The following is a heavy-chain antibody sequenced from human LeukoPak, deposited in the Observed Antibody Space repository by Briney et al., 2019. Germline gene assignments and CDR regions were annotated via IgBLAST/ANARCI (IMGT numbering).Heavy chain of an antibody. CDR1: GYTFTSYY. CDR2: INPSVVTT. D-gene: IGHD3-22*01. J-gene: IGHJ3*02. V-gene: IGHV1-46*01. CDR3: ARGQYYYDSSGYHDAFDI. Sequence: GASVKVSCKASGYTFTSYYIHWVRQAPGQGLEWMGIINPSVVTTSYAQKFQGRVTMTRDTSTSTVYMELSSLRSEDTAVYYCARGQYYYDSSGYHDAFDIWGQGTMVTVSS.